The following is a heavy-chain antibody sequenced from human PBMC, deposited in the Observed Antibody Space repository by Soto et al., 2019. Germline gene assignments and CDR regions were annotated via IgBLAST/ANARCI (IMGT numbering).Heavy chain of an antibody. CDR2: IYWDDDT. CDR1: GFSLSTSGVG. Sequence: SGPTLVNPTPPLTLTCTFSGFSLSTSGVGVGWIRQPPGKALEWLALIYWDDDTRYSPSLKSRLTITKDTSKNQVVLTMTNMDPVDTATYYCAQALAVACNYYFDYWGQGTLVTVSS. V-gene: IGHV2-5*02. J-gene: IGHJ4*02. CDR3: AQALAVACNYYFDY. D-gene: IGHD6-19*01.